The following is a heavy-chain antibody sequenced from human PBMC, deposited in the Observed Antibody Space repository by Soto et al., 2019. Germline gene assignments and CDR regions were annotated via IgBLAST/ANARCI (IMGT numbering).Heavy chain of an antibody. CDR3: ATVPLLVTTEPAPYFDY. J-gene: IGHJ4*02. Sequence: ASVKVSCKVSGYTLTELSMHWVRQAPGKGLEWMGGFDPEDGETIYAQKLQGRVTMTEDTSTDTAYMELSSLRSEDTAVYYCATVPLLVTTEPAPYFDYWGQGTLVTVSS. D-gene: IGHD4-17*01. CDR2: FDPEDGET. CDR1: GYTLTELS. V-gene: IGHV1-24*01.